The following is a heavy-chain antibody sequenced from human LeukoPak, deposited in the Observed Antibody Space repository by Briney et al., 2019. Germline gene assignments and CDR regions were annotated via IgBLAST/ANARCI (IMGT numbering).Heavy chain of an antibody. J-gene: IGHJ4*02. CDR3: ARDRVRGYFDY. Sequence: SETLSLTCTVSGGSIGSYYWSWIRQPPGKGLEWIGYIYYSGSTNYNPSLKSRVTISVDTSKNQFSLKLSSVTAADTAVYYCARDRVRGYFDYWGQGTLVTVSS. D-gene: IGHD3-10*01. CDR1: GGSIGSYY. CDR2: IYYSGST. V-gene: IGHV4-59*01.